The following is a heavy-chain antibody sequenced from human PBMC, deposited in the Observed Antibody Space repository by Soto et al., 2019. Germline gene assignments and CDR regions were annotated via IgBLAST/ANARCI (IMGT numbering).Heavy chain of an antibody. CDR2: IWYDGSNK. J-gene: IGHJ4*02. CDR3: ARDGYCSGGSCYSVPVFDY. CDR1: GFTFSSYG. Sequence: QVQLVESGGGVVQPGRSLRLSCAASGFTFSSYGMHWVRQAPGKGLEWVAVIWYDGSNKYYADSVKGRFTISRDNSKTALYLQMYSLRAEDTAVYYCARDGYCSGGSCYSVPVFDYWGQGTLVTVSS. V-gene: IGHV3-33*01. D-gene: IGHD2-15*01.